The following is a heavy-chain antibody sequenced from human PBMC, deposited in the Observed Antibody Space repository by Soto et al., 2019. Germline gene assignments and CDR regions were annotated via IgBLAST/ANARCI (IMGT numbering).Heavy chain of an antibody. CDR1: GFTFGSYA. D-gene: IGHD2-2*01. Sequence: EVQLVESGGNLVEPGGSLRLSRVVSGFTFGSYAMSWVRQAPEKGPEWVAILGGDGFTTYYADSVRGRFTISGDKSKSTLYLQMNSLRADDTGLYYCAKALRPSLNFFYYMDVWGRGTSVIVSS. J-gene: IGHJ6*03. CDR2: LGGDGFTT. CDR3: AKALRPSLNFFYYMDV. V-gene: IGHV3-23*04.